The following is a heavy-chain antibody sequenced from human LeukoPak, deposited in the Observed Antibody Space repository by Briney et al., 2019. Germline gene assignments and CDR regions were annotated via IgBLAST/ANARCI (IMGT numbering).Heavy chain of an antibody. V-gene: IGHV4-34*01. CDR2: INHSGST. Sequence: SETLSLTCAVYGGSFSVYYWSWIRQPPGKGLEWIGEINHSGSTNYNPSLKSRVTISVDTSKNQFSLKLSSVTAADTAVYYCARGDDSSGYSTFDIWGQGTMVTISS. CDR1: GGSFSVYY. D-gene: IGHD3-22*01. CDR3: ARGDDSSGYSTFDI. J-gene: IGHJ3*02.